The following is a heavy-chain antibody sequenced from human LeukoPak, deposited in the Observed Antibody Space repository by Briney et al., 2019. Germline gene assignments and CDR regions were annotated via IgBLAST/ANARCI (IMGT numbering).Heavy chain of an antibody. CDR3: ARDIYGSGGSCHGNWFDP. J-gene: IGHJ5*02. CDR2: FSHSGST. Sequence: TSEPLSLTCGVSGYSISCGYYWGWIRQPPGKGLEWVGSFSHSGSTYYNRSLKSRVTISVDTSKNQFSLKLSSVTAADTAVYYCARDIYGSGGSCHGNWFDPWGQGTLVTVSS. CDR1: GYSISCGYY. D-gene: IGHD2-15*01. V-gene: IGHV4-38-2*02.